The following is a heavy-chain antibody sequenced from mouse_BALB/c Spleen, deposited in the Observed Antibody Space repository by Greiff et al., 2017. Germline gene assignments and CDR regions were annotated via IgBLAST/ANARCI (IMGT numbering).Heavy chain of an antibody. J-gene: IGHJ4*01. V-gene: IGHV1-87*01. CDR2: IYPGDGDT. CDR1: GYTFTSYW. Sequence: QVQLKQSGAELARPGASVKLSCKASGYTFTSYWMQWVKQRPGQGLEWIGAIYPGDGDTRYTQKFKGKATLTADKSSSTAYMQLSSLASEDSAVYYCARRGGYAMDYWGQGTSVTVSS. CDR3: ARRGGYAMDY.